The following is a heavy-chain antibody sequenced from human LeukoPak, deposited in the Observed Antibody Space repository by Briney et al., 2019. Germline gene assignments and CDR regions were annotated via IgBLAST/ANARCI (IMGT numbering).Heavy chain of an antibody. Sequence: GESLKISCKGSGYSFITNWIGWVRQMSGKGLEFVGVIYPGDSDTRYSPSFQGQVTISADKSISTAYLQWSSLKASDTAMYYCARGWLPSSAFDYWGQGTLVTVSS. CDR2: IYPGDSDT. CDR3: ARGWLPSSAFDY. CDR1: GYSFITNW. D-gene: IGHD3-22*01. J-gene: IGHJ4*02. V-gene: IGHV5-51*01.